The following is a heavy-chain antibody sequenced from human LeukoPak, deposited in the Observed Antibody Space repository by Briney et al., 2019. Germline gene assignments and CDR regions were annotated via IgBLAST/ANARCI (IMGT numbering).Heavy chain of an antibody. CDR1: GFTFSSYA. D-gene: IGHD6-13*01. Sequence: GGSLRLSCAASGFTFSSYAMSWVRQAPGKGLEWVSAISGSGGSTYYADSVKGRFTISRDNSKNTLYLQMNSLRAEDMAVYYCAKGGLIAAAGTAFDYWGQGTLVTVSS. J-gene: IGHJ4*02. CDR3: AKGGLIAAAGTAFDY. V-gene: IGHV3-23*01. CDR2: ISGSGGST.